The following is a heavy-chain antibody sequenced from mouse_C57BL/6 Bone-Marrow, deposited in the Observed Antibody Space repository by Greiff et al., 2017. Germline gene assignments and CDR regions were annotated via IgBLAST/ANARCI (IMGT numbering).Heavy chain of an antibody. V-gene: IGHV1-81*01. J-gene: IGHJ1*03. Sequence: QVQLQQSGAELARPGASVKLSCKSSGYTFTSYGISWVKQRTGQGLEWIGEIYPRSGNTYYNEKFKGKATLTADKSSSTAYMELRSLTSEDSAVYFCARITARYFDVWGTGTTVTVSS. CDR3: ARITARYFDV. D-gene: IGHD2-4*01. CDR1: GYTFTSYG. CDR2: IYPRSGNT.